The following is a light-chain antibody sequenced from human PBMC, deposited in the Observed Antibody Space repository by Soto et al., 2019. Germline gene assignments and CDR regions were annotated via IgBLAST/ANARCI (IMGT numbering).Light chain of an antibody. CDR2: AAS. CDR3: QQRKSYPIT. CDR1: QDINTY. J-gene: IGKJ5*01. V-gene: IGKV1-9*01. Sequence: DIQLTQSPSFLSASVGDRVTITCRASQDINTYLAWYQQKPGKAPKLLIFAASTLQNGVPSRSSGSRSGTEFTVTITSLQPEDFATYYCQQRKSYPITFGQGTRLEIK.